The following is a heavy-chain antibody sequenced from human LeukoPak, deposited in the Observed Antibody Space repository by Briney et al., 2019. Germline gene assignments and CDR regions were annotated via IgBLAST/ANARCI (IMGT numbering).Heavy chain of an antibody. V-gene: IGHV3-21*01. D-gene: IGHD6-6*01. CDR2: ISSKGTYI. CDR1: GFTFSSYA. CDR3: VRDYNSLRPIDY. Sequence: WGSLRLSCAASGFTFSSYAMNWVRQDPGKGLECVSYISSKGTYINYADSVKGRFTISRDNAKNTLYLEMNSLRAEDTAVYYSVRDYNSLRPIDYWGQGNLVTVSS. J-gene: IGHJ4*02.